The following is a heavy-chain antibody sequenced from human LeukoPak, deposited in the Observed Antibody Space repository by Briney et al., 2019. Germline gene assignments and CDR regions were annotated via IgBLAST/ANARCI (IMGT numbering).Heavy chain of an antibody. CDR1: GYTFTSYD. Sequence: ASVKVSCKASGYTFTSYDINWVRQATGQGLEWMGWMNPNSGNTGYAQKFQGRVTMTRNTSISTAYMELSSLRSGDTAVYYCARWGYDYYYYYGMDVWGQGTTVTVSS. D-gene: IGHD2-2*01. CDR3: ARWGYDYYYYYGMDV. CDR2: MNPNSGNT. V-gene: IGHV1-8*01. J-gene: IGHJ6*02.